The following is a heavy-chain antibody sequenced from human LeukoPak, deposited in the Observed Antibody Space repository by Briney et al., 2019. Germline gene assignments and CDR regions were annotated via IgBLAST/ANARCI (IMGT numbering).Heavy chain of an antibody. CDR2: IWYDGSNK. V-gene: IGHV3-33*01. J-gene: IGHJ6*02. CDR1: GFTFSSYG. D-gene: IGHD5-24*01. CDR3: ARDRWLGSDRPYGMDV. Sequence: PGGSLRLSCAASGFTFSSYGMHWVRQAPGKGLEWVAVIWYDGSNKYYADSVKGRFTISRDNAKNSLYLQMNSLRAEDTAVYYCARDRWLGSDRPYGMDVWGQGTTVTVSS.